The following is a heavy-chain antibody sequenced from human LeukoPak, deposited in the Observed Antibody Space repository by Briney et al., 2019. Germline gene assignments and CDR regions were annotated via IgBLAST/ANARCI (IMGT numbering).Heavy chain of an antibody. J-gene: IGHJ1*01. CDR3: ARELRQDDW. D-gene: IGHD3-9*01. CDR1: GYTFTNYD. CDR2: MNPNSGNT. V-gene: IGHV1-8*01. Sequence: ASVKVSCKASGYTFTNYDINWVRQATGQGLEWMGYMNPNSGNTGYAQKFQGRITMTRDTSIGTAYMELSSLRSEDTAVYYCARELRQDDWWGQGTLVTVSS.